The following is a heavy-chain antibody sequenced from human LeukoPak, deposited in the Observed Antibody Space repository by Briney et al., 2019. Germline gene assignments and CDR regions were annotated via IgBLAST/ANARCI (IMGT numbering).Heavy chain of an antibody. CDR2: INHSGST. J-gene: IGHJ4*02. Sequence: SETLSLTCAVYGGSFSGYYWSWIRQPPGKGLEWIGEINHSGSTNYNPSLKSRVTISVDTSKNQFSLKLSSVTAADTVVYYCARGFRRVDYWGQGTLVTVSS. CDR3: ARGFRRVDY. V-gene: IGHV4-34*01. CDR1: GGSFSGYY.